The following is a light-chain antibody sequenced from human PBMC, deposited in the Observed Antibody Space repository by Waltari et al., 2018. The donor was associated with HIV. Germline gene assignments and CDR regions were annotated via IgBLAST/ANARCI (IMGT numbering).Light chain of an antibody. CDR3: CSYAGSSTSVV. CDR2: EVN. V-gene: IGLV2-23*02. CDR1: SSDAGSYHL. J-gene: IGLJ2*01. Sequence: QSALTQSASVSGSPGQSITIPSPGTSSDAGSYHLASWYQHHPGKAPKLMIYEVNKRPSGVSNRFSGSKSGNTASLTISGLQAEDEADYYCCSYAGSSTSVVFGGGTKLTVL.